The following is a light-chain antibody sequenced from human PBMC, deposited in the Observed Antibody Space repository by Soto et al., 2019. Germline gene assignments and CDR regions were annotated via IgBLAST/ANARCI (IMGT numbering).Light chain of an antibody. CDR3: MHGTYWPPWT. CDR2: KVS. V-gene: IGKV2-30*01. CDR1: QSLVDSDGNTY. Sequence: DVVLTQSPLSLPVTLGQPASISCRSSQSLVDSDGNTYLNWFQQRPGQSPRRLIYKVSNRDSGVPDRFSGSGSGTDFTLKISRVEAEDVGVYYCMHGTYWPPWTFGQGTKVEIK. J-gene: IGKJ1*01.